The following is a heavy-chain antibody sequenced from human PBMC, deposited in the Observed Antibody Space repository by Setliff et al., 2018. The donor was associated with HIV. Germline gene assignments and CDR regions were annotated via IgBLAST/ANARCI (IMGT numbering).Heavy chain of an antibody. V-gene: IGHV4-34*01. D-gene: IGHD7-27*01. CDR3: AKGPRGLGLTYYFDY. J-gene: IGHJ4*02. CDR1: GGSSSGSY. CDR2: INHSGIT. Sequence: SETLSLTCAVYGGSSSGSYWSWIRQAPGKGLEWIGEINHSGITHYNPSLETRVTMFADTSKNQFSLRLSPVTVADTAIYYCAKGPRGLGLTYYFDYWAQGSQVTVSS.